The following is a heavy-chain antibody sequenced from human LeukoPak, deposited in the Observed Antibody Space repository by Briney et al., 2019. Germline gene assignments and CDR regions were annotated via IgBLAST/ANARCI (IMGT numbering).Heavy chain of an antibody. CDR2: IWYDGSNK. V-gene: IGHV3-33*03. J-gene: IGHJ4*02. D-gene: IGHD6-19*01. Sequence: GGSLRLSCAASGFTFSSYGMHWVRQAPGKGLEWVAVIWYDGSNKYYADSVKGRFTISRDNSKNTLYLQMNSLRDEDTAVYYCARGAVAGTAWVHFDYWGQGTLVTVSS. CDR3: ARGAVAGTAWVHFDY. CDR1: GFTFSSYG.